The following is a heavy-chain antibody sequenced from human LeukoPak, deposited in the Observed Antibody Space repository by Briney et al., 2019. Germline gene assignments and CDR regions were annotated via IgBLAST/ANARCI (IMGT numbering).Heavy chain of an antibody. V-gene: IGHV1-18*01. Sequence: ASVKVSCKASGYTFTSYGISWVRQAPGQGLEGMGWISAYNGNTNYAQKLQGRITMTTDTSTSTAYMELRSLRSDDTAVYYCARVIVGATREAFDIWGQGTMVTVSS. CDR1: GYTFTSYG. D-gene: IGHD1-26*01. CDR2: ISAYNGNT. J-gene: IGHJ3*02. CDR3: ARVIVGATREAFDI.